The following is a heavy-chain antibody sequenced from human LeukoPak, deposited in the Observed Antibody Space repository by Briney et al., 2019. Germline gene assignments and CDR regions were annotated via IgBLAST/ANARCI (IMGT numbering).Heavy chain of an antibody. Sequence: PGGSLRLSCLASRITFSSYWMSWVRQAPGKGLEWVAVISYDGSNKYYADSVKGRFTISRDNSKNTLYLQMNSLRAEDTAVYYCARDVRVAVAGTLYYYYYGMDVWGQGTTVTVSS. CDR1: RITFSSYW. V-gene: IGHV3-30-3*01. CDR2: ISYDGSNK. CDR3: ARDVRVAVAGTLYYYYYGMDV. D-gene: IGHD6-19*01. J-gene: IGHJ6*02.